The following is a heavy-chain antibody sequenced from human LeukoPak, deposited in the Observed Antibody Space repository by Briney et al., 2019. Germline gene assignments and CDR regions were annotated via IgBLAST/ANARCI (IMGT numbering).Heavy chain of an antibody. J-gene: IGHJ1*01. CDR1: GGSFSGYY. V-gene: IGHV4-34*01. CDR2: INHSGST. D-gene: IGHD2-8*01. CDR3: ARVGLSGGYCTNGVCYTEDAEYFQH. Sequence: SETLSLTCAVYGGSFSGYYWSWIRQPPGKGLEWIGEINHSGSTNYNPSLKSRVTMSVDTSKNQFSLKLSSVTAADTAVYYCARVGLSGGYCTNGVCYTEDAEYFQHWGQGTLVTVSS.